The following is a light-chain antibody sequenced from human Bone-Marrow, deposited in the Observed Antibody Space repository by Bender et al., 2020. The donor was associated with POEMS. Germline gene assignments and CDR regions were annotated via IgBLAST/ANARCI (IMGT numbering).Light chain of an antibody. J-gene: IGLJ2*01. CDR2: GNT. CDR3: AAWGDSLNGVV. V-gene: IGLV1-50*01. CDR1: SSNIEAGYD. Sequence: QSVLTQPPSVSGAPGQTVTISCTGSSSNIEAGYDVHWYQLLPGTAPKLLIYGNTNRPSGVPDRVSGSKSGTSASLAISGLQSEDEADYYCAAWGDSLNGVVFGGGTKLTVL.